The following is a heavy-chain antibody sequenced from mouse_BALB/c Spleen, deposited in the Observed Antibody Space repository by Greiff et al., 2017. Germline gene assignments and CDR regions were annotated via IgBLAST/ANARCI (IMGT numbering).Heavy chain of an antibody. Sequence: EVQGVESGGGLVQPGGSLRLSCATSGFTFTDYYMSWVRQPPGKALEWLGFIRNKANGYTTEYSASVKGRFTISRDNSQSILYLQMNTLRAEDSATYYCARDYYGSSWYAMDYWGQGTSVTVSS. D-gene: IGHD1-1*01. CDR2: IRNKANGYTT. V-gene: IGHV7-3*02. J-gene: IGHJ4*01. CDR1: GFTFTDYY. CDR3: ARDYYGSSWYAMDY.